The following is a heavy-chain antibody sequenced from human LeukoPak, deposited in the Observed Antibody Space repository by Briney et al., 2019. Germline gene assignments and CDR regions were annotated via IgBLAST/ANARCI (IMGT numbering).Heavy chain of an antibody. V-gene: IGHV3-23*01. D-gene: IGHD2-15*01. Sequence: GGSLRLSCAASGFTFSSYAMSWVRQAPGKGLEWVSAISGSGGSTYYADSVKGRFTISRDNSKNTLYLQMNRLRAEDTAVYYCAKDSVVVAATTKVFDYWGQGTLVTVSS. CDR1: GFTFSSYA. CDR3: AKDSVVVAATTKVFDY. CDR2: ISGSGGST. J-gene: IGHJ4*02.